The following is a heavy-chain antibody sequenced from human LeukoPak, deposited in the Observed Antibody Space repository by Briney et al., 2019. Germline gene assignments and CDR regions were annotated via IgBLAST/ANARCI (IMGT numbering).Heavy chain of an antibody. CDR3: TMRYQLLAYCGGDCYYFDY. CDR1: GYTFTGYY. D-gene: IGHD2-21*01. Sequence: ASVKVSCKASGYTFTGYYMHWVRQAPGQGLEWMGWINPNSGGTNYAQKFQGRVTMTRDTSISTAYMELSRLRSGDTAVYYCTMRYQLLAYCGGDCYYFDYWGQGTLVTVSS. CDR2: INPNSGGT. V-gene: IGHV1-2*02. J-gene: IGHJ4*02.